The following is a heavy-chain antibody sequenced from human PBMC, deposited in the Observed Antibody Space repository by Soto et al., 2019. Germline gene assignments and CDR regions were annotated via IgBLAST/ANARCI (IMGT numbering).Heavy chain of an antibody. V-gene: IGHV3-74*01. Sequence: LVESGGGLVQPGGSLRLSCASSGFTFSSHWMHWVRQAPGKGLEWVARINDDGGSAAYGDSVRGRFTISRDNAKNTLHLQMDMLKTEDTAVYYCARDLITASGGPNWYFDLWGRGTLITVSS. CDR2: INDDGGSA. J-gene: IGHJ2*01. CDR1: GFTFSSHW. CDR3: ARDLITASGGPNWYFDL. D-gene: IGHD3-16*01.